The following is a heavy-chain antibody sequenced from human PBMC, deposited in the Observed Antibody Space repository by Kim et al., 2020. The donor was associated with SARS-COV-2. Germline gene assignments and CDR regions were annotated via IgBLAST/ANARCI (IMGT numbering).Heavy chain of an antibody. CDR3: ARGMALRLGELSLYTYDAFDI. CDR1: GYTFTSYA. CDR2: ISAYNGNT. Sequence: ASVKVSCKASGYTFTSYAISWVRQAPGQGLEWMGWISAYNGNTNYTQKLQGRVTMTTDTSTSTAYMELRSLRSDDTAVYYCARGMALRLGELSLYTYDAFDIWGQGTMVTVSS. D-gene: IGHD3-16*02. J-gene: IGHJ3*02. V-gene: IGHV1-18*04.